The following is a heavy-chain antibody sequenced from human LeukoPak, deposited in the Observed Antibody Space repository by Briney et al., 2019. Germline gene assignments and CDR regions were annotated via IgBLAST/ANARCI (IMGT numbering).Heavy chain of an antibody. CDR2: ISSSGSTR. Sequence: GGSLRLSCAASGFAFSSYEMNWVRQAPGKGLEWVSYISSSGSTRTYADSVKGRFAISRDNAKNSLYLEMNSLRAEDTAVYYCAREVVSAVAGNFDYWGQGTLVTVSS. D-gene: IGHD6-19*01. V-gene: IGHV3-48*03. CDR1: GFAFSSYE. J-gene: IGHJ4*02. CDR3: AREVVSAVAGNFDY.